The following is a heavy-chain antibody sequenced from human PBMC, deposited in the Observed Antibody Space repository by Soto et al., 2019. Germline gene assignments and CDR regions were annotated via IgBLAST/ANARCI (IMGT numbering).Heavy chain of an antibody. Sequence: PSQTLSLPCAISGDSVSSNSAAWNWIRQSPSRGLEWLGRTYYRSKWYNDYAVSVKSRITINPDTSKNQFSLQLNSVTPEDTAVYYCARAPSAGIAVAGYYYYGMDVWGQGTTVTVSS. CDR3: ARAPSAGIAVAGYYYYGMDV. D-gene: IGHD6-19*01. CDR2: TYYRSKWYN. CDR1: GDSVSSNSAA. V-gene: IGHV6-1*01. J-gene: IGHJ6*02.